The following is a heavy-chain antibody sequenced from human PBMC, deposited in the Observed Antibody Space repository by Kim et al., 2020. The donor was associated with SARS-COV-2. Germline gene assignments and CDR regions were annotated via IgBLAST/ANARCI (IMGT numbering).Heavy chain of an antibody. J-gene: IGHJ4*02. CDR3: ARVWFGDPTVDY. D-gene: IGHD3-10*01. Sequence: SETLSLTCTVSGGSISSGGYYWSWIRQHPGKGLEWIGYIYYSGSTYYNPSLKSRVTISVDTSKNQFSLKLSSVTAADTAVYYCARVWFGDPTVDYWGQGTLVTVSS. V-gene: IGHV4-31*03. CDR1: GGSISSGGYY. CDR2: IYYSGST.